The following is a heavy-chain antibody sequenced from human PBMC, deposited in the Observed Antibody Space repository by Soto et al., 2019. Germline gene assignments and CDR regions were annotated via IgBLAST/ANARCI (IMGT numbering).Heavy chain of an antibody. CDR1: GYTFTSYR. Sequence: ASVKGSCKPSGYTFTSYRISWVRQATGQGLEWMGGISAYNGNTNDAEKLQGRVTMTKDTCTSTAYMELRSLRSDDTAVYYCARDMVITFGGVIVPTLNYYYYAMGMDVWGQGTTVTVSS. V-gene: IGHV1-18*04. J-gene: IGHJ6*02. D-gene: IGHD3-16*02. CDR3: ARDMVITFGGVIVPTLNYYYYAMGMDV. CDR2: ISAYNGNT.